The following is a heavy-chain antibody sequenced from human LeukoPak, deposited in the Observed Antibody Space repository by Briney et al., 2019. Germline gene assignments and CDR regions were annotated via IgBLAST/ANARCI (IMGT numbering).Heavy chain of an antibody. CDR1: GGSISSGGYS. CDR3: ARLYGDLDY. CDR2: IYHSGST. D-gene: IGHD4-17*01. V-gene: IGHV4-30-2*01. Sequence: PSETLSLTCAVSGGSISSGGYSWSWIRQPPGKGLEWIGYIYHSGSTYYNPSLKSRVTISVDRSKNQFSLKLSSVTAADTAVYYCARLYGDLDYWGQGTLVTVSS. J-gene: IGHJ4*02.